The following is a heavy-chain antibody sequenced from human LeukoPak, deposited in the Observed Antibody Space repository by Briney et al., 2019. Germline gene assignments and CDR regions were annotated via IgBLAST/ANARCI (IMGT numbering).Heavy chain of an antibody. Sequence: GASVKVSFKASGGTFSSYAISWVRQAPGQGLEWMGWMNPNSANTGYAEKFQGRVSMTRNNPISTAYMELSGLRSEDTAVYYCARARTDLESGDLAYAFEIWGQGTMITVPS. CDR2: MNPNSANT. CDR1: GGTFSSYA. J-gene: IGHJ3*02. V-gene: IGHV1-8*02. D-gene: IGHD7-27*01. CDR3: ARARTDLESGDLAYAFEI.